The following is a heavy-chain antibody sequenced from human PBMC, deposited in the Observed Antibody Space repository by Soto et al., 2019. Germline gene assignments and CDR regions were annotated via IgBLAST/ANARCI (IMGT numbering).Heavy chain of an antibody. J-gene: IGHJ4*02. D-gene: IGHD5-12*01. CDR2: IYSAGSTT. CDR1: GFTLSNYR. V-gene: IGHV3-74*01. Sequence: VQLMESGGGLVQPGGSLRLSCTASGFTLSNYRMHWVRQAPGKGLVWVSRIYSAGSTTNYADSVKGRFTISRDNAKNTMDLQMNSLRAEDTATYYLARDPGNSCQDWRIDSWGQGVLVTVSS. CDR3: ARDPGNSCQDWRIDS.